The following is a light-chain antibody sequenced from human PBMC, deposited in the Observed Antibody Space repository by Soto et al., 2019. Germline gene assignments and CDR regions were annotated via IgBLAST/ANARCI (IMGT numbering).Light chain of an antibody. CDR2: KAS. V-gene: IGKV1-5*03. CDR3: QHYNGYSGA. CDR1: RTISSW. Sequence: DIQMTQSPSTLSGSVGDRVTITSRASRTISSWLAWYQQKPGKVPKLLIYKASTLKSGVPSRFSGSGSGTEFALTISSLQADDFATYCCQHYNGYSGACGQGTKVDIK. J-gene: IGKJ1*01.